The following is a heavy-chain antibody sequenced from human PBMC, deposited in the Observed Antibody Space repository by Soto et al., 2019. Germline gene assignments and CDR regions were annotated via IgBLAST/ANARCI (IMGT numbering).Heavy chain of an antibody. J-gene: IGHJ4*02. Sequence: QVQLVESGGGVVQPGRSLRLSCAASGFTFSSYGMHWVRQAPGKGLEWVAVIWYDGSNKYYADSVKGRFTISRDNSKNTLYLQMNSRRAEDTAVYYCARDWDLWFGELSHQGIDYWGQGTLVTVSS. CDR3: ARDWDLWFGELSHQGIDY. CDR2: IWYDGSNK. D-gene: IGHD3-10*01. CDR1: GFTFSSYG. V-gene: IGHV3-33*01.